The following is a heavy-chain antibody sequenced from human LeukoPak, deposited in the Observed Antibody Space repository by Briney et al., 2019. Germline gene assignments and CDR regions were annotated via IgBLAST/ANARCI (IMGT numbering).Heavy chain of an antibody. V-gene: IGHV3-73*01. CDR1: GFSFSRYS. J-gene: IGHJ4*02. D-gene: IGHD6-13*01. CDR2: IRSKANSYAT. CDR3: IAITASAAGPY. Sequence: GGSLRLSCAASGFSFSRYSMSWVRQASGKGLEWVGRIRSKANSYATAYAASVKGRFTISRDDSKNTAYLQMNSLKTEDTAVYYCIAITASAAGPYWGQGTLVTVSS.